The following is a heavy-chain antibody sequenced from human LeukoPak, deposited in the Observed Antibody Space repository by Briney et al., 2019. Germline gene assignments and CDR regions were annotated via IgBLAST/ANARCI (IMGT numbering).Heavy chain of an antibody. V-gene: IGHV3-9*01. J-gene: IGHJ6*03. CDR3: AKGAGYSSSWYADRGYYYYMDV. Sequence: GGSLRLSCGASGFTFDDYAMHWVRQAPGKGLEWVSGISWNSGSIGYADSVKGRFTISRDNAKNSLYLQMNSLRAEDTALYYCAKGAGYSSSWYADRGYYYYMDVWGKGTTVTVSS. D-gene: IGHD6-13*01. CDR2: ISWNSGSI. CDR1: GFTFDDYA.